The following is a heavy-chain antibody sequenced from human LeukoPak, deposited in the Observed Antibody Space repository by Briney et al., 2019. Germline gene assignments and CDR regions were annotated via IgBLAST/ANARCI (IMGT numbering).Heavy chain of an antibody. J-gene: IGHJ4*02. D-gene: IGHD6-13*01. CDR3: ARGNSSSWPLDY. Sequence: SETLSLTCTVSGGSISSYYWSWIRQPPGKGLEWIGYIYYSGSTNYNPSLKSRVTISVDTSKNQFSLKLSSVTAADTAVYYCARGNSSSWPLDYWGQGALVTVSS. V-gene: IGHV4-59*08. CDR1: GGSISSYY. CDR2: IYYSGST.